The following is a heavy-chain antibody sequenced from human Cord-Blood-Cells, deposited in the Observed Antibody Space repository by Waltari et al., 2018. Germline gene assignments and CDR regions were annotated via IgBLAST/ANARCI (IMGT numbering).Heavy chain of an antibody. V-gene: IGHV4-34*01. J-gene: IGHJ4*02. Sequence: QVQLQQWGAGLLKPSETLSLTCAVYGGSFSGYYWSWLRQPPGKGLEWIGEINHSGSTNYHPSLKSRVTISVDTSKNQFSLKLSSVTAADTAVYYCARGRYSSSWYRGKYGYWGQGTLVTVSS. CDR2: INHSGST. CDR3: ARGRYSSSWYRGKYGY. CDR1: GGSFSGYY. D-gene: IGHD6-13*01.